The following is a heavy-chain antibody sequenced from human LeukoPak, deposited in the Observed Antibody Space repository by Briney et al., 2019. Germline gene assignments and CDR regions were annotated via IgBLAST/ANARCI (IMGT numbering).Heavy chain of an antibody. V-gene: IGHV6-1*01. CDR3: ARFNSSSKWFDP. CDR1: GDTVSSTSAA. Sequence: SQTLSLTCAISGDTVSSTSAARNWFRHPPSSGLKWLRRTYYRSRWNNDYVGSVKRRITINTDTSNHQFNLPPKALTPQHTIVDCCARFNSSSKWFDPWGQGTLGTVSS. J-gene: IGHJ5*02. D-gene: IGHD6-6*01. CDR2: TYYRSRWNN.